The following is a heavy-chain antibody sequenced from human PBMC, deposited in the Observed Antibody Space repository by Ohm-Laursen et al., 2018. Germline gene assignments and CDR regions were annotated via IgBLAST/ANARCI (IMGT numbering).Heavy chain of an antibody. Sequence: SLRLSCAASGFPFDDYTMHWVRQAPGKGLEWVSTISDSGGGTYYADSVKGRFTISRDNSKNTLYLQMNSLRAEDTAVYYCAKERDVSTGYALQHWGQGTLVTVSS. CDR2: ISDSGGGT. J-gene: IGHJ1*01. D-gene: IGHD3-9*01. CDR3: AKERDVSTGYALQH. V-gene: IGHV3-23*01. CDR1: GFPFDDYT.